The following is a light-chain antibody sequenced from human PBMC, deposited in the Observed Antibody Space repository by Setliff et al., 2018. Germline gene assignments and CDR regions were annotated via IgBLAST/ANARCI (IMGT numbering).Light chain of an antibody. J-gene: IGLJ2*01. Sequence: QSVLTQPPSVPGAPGQRVTISCAGSGSNIGAGYAVRWFQQRPGSAPRLLIYDDINRPSGVPDRFSGSKSGTSSSLAITGLQAEDESDYYCQSFDSSLSVPVFGGGTKGTV. CDR3: QSFDSSLSVPV. V-gene: IGLV1-40*01. CDR2: DDI. CDR1: GSNIGAGYA.